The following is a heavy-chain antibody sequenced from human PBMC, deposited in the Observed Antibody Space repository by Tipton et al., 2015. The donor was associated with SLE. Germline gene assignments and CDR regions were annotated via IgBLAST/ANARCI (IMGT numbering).Heavy chain of an antibody. CDR2: LSWNGDVT. Sequence: SLRLSCAASGFTFDDYAMHWVRQAPGKGLEWVSGLSWNGDVTGYVDSVKGRFTISRDNAKNSLYLQMDSLRAEDTAVYYCASNYLPRYSYGYRLGYWGQGTLVTVSS. J-gene: IGHJ4*02. CDR3: ASNYLPRYSYGYRLGY. V-gene: IGHV3-9*01. D-gene: IGHD5-18*01. CDR1: GFTFDDYA.